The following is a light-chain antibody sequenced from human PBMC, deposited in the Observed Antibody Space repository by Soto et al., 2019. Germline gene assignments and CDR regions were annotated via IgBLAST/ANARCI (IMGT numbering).Light chain of an antibody. V-gene: IGKV1-5*03. Sequence: DLQMTQFPSNLSASVGDRVTITCRASQSIGSSLAWYQQKPGKAPKLLIYKASTLERGVPSRFSGCGSGTEFPLTISSLQPDDFATYYCQQYNSLPWTFGQGTRVDIK. CDR1: QSIGSS. J-gene: IGKJ1*01. CDR2: KAS. CDR3: QQYNSLPWT.